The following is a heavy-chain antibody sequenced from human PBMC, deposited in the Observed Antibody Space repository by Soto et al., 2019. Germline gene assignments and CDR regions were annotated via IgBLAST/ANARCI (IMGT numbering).Heavy chain of an antibody. V-gene: IGHV3-21*01. CDR1: GFTFSSYS. CDR3: ARDLVSGSYYSYYYGMDV. Sequence: GGSLRLSCAASGFTFSSYSMNWVRQAPGKGLEWVSSISSSSSYIYYADSVKGRFTISRDNAKNSLYLQMNSLRAEDTAVYYCARDLVSGSYYSYYYGMDVWGQGTTVTVSS. CDR2: ISSSSSYI. J-gene: IGHJ6*02. D-gene: IGHD1-26*01.